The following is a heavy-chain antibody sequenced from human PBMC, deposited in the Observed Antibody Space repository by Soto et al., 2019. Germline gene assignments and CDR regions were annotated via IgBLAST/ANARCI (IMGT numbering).Heavy chain of an antibody. J-gene: IGHJ5*02. Sequence: SETLSLTCDISGEYFSANYWSWIRQTPGKGLEWLGEINHAGTTDYNPSVEDRIIISADASKNQFSLKLTSVTAMDTAVYYCATGGLFSSWGQGTQVTVSS. CDR3: ATGGLFSS. V-gene: IGHV4-34*01. CDR1: GEYFSANY. D-gene: IGHD3-3*01. CDR2: INHAGTT.